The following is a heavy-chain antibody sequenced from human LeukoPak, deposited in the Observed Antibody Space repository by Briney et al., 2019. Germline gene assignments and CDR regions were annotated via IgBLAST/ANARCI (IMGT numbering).Heavy chain of an antibody. Sequence: KPSETLSLTCTVSGGSISSYYWSWIRQPPAKGLEWIGYIYYSGSTNYNPSLKSRVTISVDTSKNQFSLKLSSVTAADTAVYYCASYGVGSYKSSAMPMYYFDYWGQGTLVTVSS. D-gene: IGHD3-10*01. V-gene: IGHV4-59*01. CDR3: ASYGVGSYKSSAMPMYYFDY. CDR2: IYYSGST. J-gene: IGHJ4*02. CDR1: GGSISSYY.